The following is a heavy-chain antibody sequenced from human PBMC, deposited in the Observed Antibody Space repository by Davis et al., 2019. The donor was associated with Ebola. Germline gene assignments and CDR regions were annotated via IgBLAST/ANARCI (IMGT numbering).Heavy chain of an antibody. J-gene: IGHJ4*02. CDR1: GFTFSNYW. CDR3: ARDLWVRTSYFDS. D-gene: IGHD1-26*01. CDR2: IREDGSEK. V-gene: IGHV3-7*03. Sequence: GESLKISCAASGFTFSNYWMTWVRQAPGKGLEWVANIREDGSEKYYVDSVKGRFTISRDNVKNSLYLQMNSLRAEDTGMYYCARDLWVRTSYFDSWGQGTLVAVSS.